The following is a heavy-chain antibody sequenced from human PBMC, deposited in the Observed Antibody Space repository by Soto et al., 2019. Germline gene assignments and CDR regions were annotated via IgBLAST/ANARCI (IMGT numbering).Heavy chain of an antibody. Sequence: SQTLSLTCAVSGDSVSSNSAAWNWIRQSPSRGLEWLGRTYYRSRWYTDYAVSVKSRLTINPDTSMNQFSLHLKSVTPEDTAVYYCARALPKYPRKAGVGNNGFDFWGQGTKVTV. CDR1: GDSVSSNSAA. V-gene: IGHV6-1*01. CDR3: ARALPKYPRKAGVGNNGFDF. J-gene: IGHJ3*01. D-gene: IGHD6-13*01. CDR2: TYYRSRWYT.